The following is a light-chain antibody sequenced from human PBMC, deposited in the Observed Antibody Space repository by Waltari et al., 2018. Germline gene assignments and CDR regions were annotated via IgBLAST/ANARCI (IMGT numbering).Light chain of an antibody. CDR3: QQRHNWPLT. V-gene: IGKV3-11*01. CDR1: QSVRVY. CDR2: DTS. J-gene: IGKJ4*01. Sequence: EIVLTQSPATLSLSPGERATLPFRARQSVRVYLAWYQQKPGQAPRLLIYDTSNRASGTPDRFSGSGSGTDFSLSISSLEPEDFAVYYCQQRHNWPLTFGGGTKVEIK.